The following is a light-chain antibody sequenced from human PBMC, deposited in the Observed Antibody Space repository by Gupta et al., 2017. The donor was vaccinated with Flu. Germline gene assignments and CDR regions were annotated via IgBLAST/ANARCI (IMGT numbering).Light chain of an antibody. J-gene: IGKJ5*01. Sequence: DIQMTKFPSSVSASVGDRVSITCRASQDISNCLVWYQQRPGKAPKRLVYAASTLQSGVPSRFSGSGSGTDFTLTISSLQPEDSATYYCQEAYNCPITFGQGTRLEIK. CDR3: QEAYNCPIT. CDR1: QDISNC. V-gene: IGKV1-12*01. CDR2: AAS.